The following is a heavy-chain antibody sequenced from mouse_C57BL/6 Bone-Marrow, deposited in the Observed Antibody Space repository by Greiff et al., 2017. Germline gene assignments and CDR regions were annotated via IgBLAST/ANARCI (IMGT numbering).Heavy chain of an antibody. Sequence: VQLQQPGAELVKPGASVKLSCKASGYTFTSYWMHWVKQRPGPGLEWIGMIHPNSGSTNYNEKFKSKATLTVDKASSTAYMQLSSLTSEDSAVYYCARDYGSSYPYYARDYWGQGTSVTVSS. V-gene: IGHV1-64*01. CDR3: ARDYGSSYPYYARDY. D-gene: IGHD1-1*01. CDR2: IHPNSGST. J-gene: IGHJ4*01. CDR1: GYTFTSYW.